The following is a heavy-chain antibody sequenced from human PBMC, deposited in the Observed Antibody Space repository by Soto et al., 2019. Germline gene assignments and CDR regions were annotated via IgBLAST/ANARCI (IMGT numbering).Heavy chain of an antibody. CDR1: GYTFTSYD. J-gene: IGHJ3*02. Sequence: ASVKVSCKASGYTFTSYDINWVRQATGQGLEWMGWMNPNSGNTGYAQKFQGRVTMTRNTSISTAYMELSSLRSEDTAVYYCARGLYCSGGSCYDIGAFDIWGQGTMVTVSS. CDR3: ARGLYCSGGSCYDIGAFDI. CDR2: MNPNSGNT. D-gene: IGHD2-15*01. V-gene: IGHV1-8*01.